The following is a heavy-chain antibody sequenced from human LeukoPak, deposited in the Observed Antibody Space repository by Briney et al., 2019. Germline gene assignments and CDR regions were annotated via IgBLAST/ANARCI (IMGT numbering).Heavy chain of an antibody. D-gene: IGHD2-2*01. CDR2: IRYDGSNN. V-gene: IGHV3-30*02. CDR1: GFTFSSYG. CDR3: AKDRGLTVVVPAANGLDN. Sequence: GGSLRLSCAASGFTFSSYGMHWVRQAPGKGLEWVAFIRYDGSNNYYADSVRGRFTFSRDNSKSTLYLQMNSLRAEDTAVYYCAKDRGLTVVVPAANGLDNWGQGTLVTVSS. J-gene: IGHJ4*02.